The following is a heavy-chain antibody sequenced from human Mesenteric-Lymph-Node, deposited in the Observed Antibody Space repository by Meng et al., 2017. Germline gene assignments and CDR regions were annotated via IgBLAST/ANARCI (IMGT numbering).Heavy chain of an antibody. D-gene: IGHD2-15*01. CDR2: IKTKTDGGTT. CDR3: TTIVHY. Sequence: VQLVESGGGWVKPGESLRLSCAVSGFTFHNAWMNWVRQPPGKGLEWVGRIKTKTDGGTTDYAAPVKGRFTISRDDSTNTLYLEMNSLKAEDTAVYYCTTIVHYWGQGTLVTVSS. V-gene: IGHV3-15*01. J-gene: IGHJ4*02. CDR1: GFTFHNAW.